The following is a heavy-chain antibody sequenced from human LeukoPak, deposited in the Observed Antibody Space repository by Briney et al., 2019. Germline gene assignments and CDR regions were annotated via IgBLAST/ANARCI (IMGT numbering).Heavy chain of an antibody. CDR1: GGSISSYY. J-gene: IGHJ3*02. CDR3: ARVLGWELPHRRNAFDI. CDR2: IYYSGST. Sequence: SENLSLTCTVSGGSISSYYWSWIRQPPGKGLEWIGYIYYSGSTNYNPSLKSRVTISVDTSKNQFSLKLSSVTAADTAVYYCARVLGWELPHRRNAFDIWGQGTMVTVSS. V-gene: IGHV4-59*08. D-gene: IGHD1-26*01.